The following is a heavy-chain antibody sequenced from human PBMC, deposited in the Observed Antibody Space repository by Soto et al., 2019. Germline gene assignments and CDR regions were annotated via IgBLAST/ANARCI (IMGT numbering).Heavy chain of an antibody. Sequence: SETLSLTCIVSGESISSSSYYWGWIRQPPGKGLEWIGSIYYSGRTYYNPSFKSRVTISIDTSKNQFSLKLSSVTATDTAVYYCARQRITVVTQAHFDHWGQGALVTVSS. CDR2: IYYSGRT. CDR1: GESISSSSYY. V-gene: IGHV4-39*01. D-gene: IGHD2-21*02. J-gene: IGHJ4*02. CDR3: ARQRITVVTQAHFDH.